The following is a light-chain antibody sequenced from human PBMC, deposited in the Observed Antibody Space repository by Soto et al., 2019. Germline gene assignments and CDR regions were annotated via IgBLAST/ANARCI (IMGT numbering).Light chain of an antibody. Sequence: QSVLTQPASVSGSPGQSIIISCTGTSSDIGHYNYVSWYQQHPGKVPKLIISEVRNRPSGVSDRFSGSKSGNSASLTISGLQTEDEADYYCSSYTTTSTQVFGSGTKLTVL. CDR1: SSDIGHYNY. V-gene: IGLV2-14*01. J-gene: IGLJ1*01. CDR3: SSYTTTSTQV. CDR2: EVR.